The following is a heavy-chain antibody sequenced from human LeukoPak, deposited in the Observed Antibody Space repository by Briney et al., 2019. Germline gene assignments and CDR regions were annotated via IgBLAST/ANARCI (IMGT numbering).Heavy chain of an antibody. J-gene: IGHJ6*04. V-gene: IGHV3-48*03. Sequence: GGSLRLSCAASGFTFSSYEMNWVRQAPGKGLEWVSYISSSGSTIYYADSVKGRFTISRDNAKNSLYLQMNSLRAEDTAVYYCASGEDSTAMVSYYYGVDVWGKGTTVTVSS. CDR1: GFTFSSYE. D-gene: IGHD5-18*01. CDR3: ASGEDSTAMVSYYYGVDV. CDR2: ISSSGSTI.